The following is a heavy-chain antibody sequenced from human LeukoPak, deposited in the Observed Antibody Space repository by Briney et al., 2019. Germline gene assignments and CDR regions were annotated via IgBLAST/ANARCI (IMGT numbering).Heavy chain of an antibody. Sequence: GGSLRLSCAASGFTFISYAMTWVRQAPGKGLEWVSYISSSSSTIYYADSVTGRFTISRDNAKNSLYLQMNSLRAEDTAVYYCARLWELRTRPHDYWGQGTLVTVSS. CDR1: GFTFISYA. J-gene: IGHJ4*02. CDR2: ISSSSSTI. D-gene: IGHD1-26*01. V-gene: IGHV3-48*01. CDR3: ARLWELRTRPHDY.